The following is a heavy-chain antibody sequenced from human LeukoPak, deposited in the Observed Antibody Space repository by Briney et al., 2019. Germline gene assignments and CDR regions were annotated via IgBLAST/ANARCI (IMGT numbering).Heavy chain of an antibody. CDR3: AKDSTPLFFTVVNNDY. V-gene: IGHV3-23*01. CDR2: ISGSGGST. J-gene: IGHJ4*02. D-gene: IGHD4-23*01. CDR1: GFTFSSYA. Sequence: PGGSLRLSCAASGFTFSSYAMSWVRQAPGKGLEWVSAISGSGGSTYYADSVKGRFTISRDNSKNTLYLQMDSLRAEDTAVYYCAKDSTPLFFTVVNNDYWGQGTLVTVSS.